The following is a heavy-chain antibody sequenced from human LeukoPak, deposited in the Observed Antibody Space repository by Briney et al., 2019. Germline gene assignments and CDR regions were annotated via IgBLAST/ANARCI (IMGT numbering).Heavy chain of an antibody. CDR2: INPSGGST. CDR1: GYTFTSYY. J-gene: IGHJ4*02. Sequence: ASVKVSCKASGYTFTSYYMHWVRQAPGQGLEWMGIINPSGGSTSYAQKFQGRVTMTRDTSKNQFSLKLSSVTAADTAVYYCAREKFGVVIRTYYFDYWGQGTLVTVSS. D-gene: IGHD3-3*01. V-gene: IGHV1-46*01. CDR3: AREKFGVVIRTYYFDY.